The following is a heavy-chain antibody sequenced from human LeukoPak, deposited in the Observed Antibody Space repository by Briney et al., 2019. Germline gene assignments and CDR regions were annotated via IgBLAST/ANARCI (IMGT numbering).Heavy chain of an antibody. CDR3: ARTTVTSYGIFDY. V-gene: IGHV3-33*08. CDR1: GFTFSTYG. D-gene: IGHD4-17*01. Sequence: PGGSLRLSCAASGFTFSTYGMYWVRQAPGKGLEWVAVIWYDGSNKYYGDSVKGRFTISRDNSKNTLYLQMNSLRAEDTAVYYCARTTVTSYGIFDYWGQGTLVTVSS. CDR2: IWYDGSNK. J-gene: IGHJ4*02.